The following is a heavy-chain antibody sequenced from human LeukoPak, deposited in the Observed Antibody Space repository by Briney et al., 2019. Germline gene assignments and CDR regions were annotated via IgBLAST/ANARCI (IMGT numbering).Heavy chain of an antibody. D-gene: IGHD6-19*01. Sequence: SETLSLTCTVSGGSISSYYWSWIRQPPGKGLEWIGYIYYSGSTNYNPSLKSRVTISVDTSKNQFSLKLSSVTAADTAVYYCARADRGDSGWYKSYYGMDVWGQGTTVTVSS. CDR2: IYYSGST. CDR1: GGSISSYY. CDR3: ARADRGDSGWYKSYYGMDV. J-gene: IGHJ6*02. V-gene: IGHV4-59*01.